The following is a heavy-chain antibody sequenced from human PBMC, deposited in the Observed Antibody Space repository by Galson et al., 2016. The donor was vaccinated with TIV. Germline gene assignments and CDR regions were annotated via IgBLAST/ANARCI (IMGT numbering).Heavy chain of an antibody. CDR3: AKDTRRGCDNTNCYTYNYYYYGMDV. J-gene: IGHJ6*02. CDR2: LSGSGDNT. V-gene: IGHV3-23*01. D-gene: IGHD3-16*02. Sequence: SLRLSCAAPRFIFSNYAMNWVRQAPGKGLEWVSGLSGSGDNTYYADSVKGRFTISRDNSKNTVYLQMNILRPEDTALYFCAKDTRRGCDNTNCYTYNYYYYGMDVWGQETTVTVSS. CDR1: RFIFSNYA.